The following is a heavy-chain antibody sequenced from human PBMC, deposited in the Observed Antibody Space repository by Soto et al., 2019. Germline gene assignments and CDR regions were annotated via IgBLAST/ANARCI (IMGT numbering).Heavy chain of an antibody. V-gene: IGHV3-48*03. CDR2: ISEGGSTI. CDR1: GFIFSSFE. D-gene: IGHD3-3*01. J-gene: IGHJ3*01. Sequence: GSLRLSCAVSGFIFSSFEMNWARQAPGKGLEWVSYISEGGSTIYYADSVKGRFTISRDNARNSLYLQMSSLRAEDTAVYYCAREGVSVDAFDVWGQGTMVTVSS. CDR3: AREGVSVDAFDV.